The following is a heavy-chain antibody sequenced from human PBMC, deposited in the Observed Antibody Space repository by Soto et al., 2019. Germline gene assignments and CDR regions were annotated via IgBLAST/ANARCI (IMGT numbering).Heavy chain of an antibody. CDR1: GYSFTSYW. V-gene: IGHV5-51*01. D-gene: IGHD3-10*01. Sequence: GESLKISCKGSGYSFTSYWIGWVRQMPGKGLEWMGIIYPGDSDTRYSPSFQGQVTISADNSINTAYLQWSSLKASDTAVYYCARGPQAFGSGSPFYYYGMDVWGQGTTVTVSS. CDR2: IYPGDSDT. J-gene: IGHJ6*02. CDR3: ARGPQAFGSGSPFYYYGMDV.